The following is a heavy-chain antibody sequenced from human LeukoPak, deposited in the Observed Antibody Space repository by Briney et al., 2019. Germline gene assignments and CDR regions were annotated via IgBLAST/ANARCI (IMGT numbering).Heavy chain of an antibody. V-gene: IGHV4-61*01. CDR1: GGSISSSSYY. Sequence: SETLSLTCTVSGGSISSSSYYWSWIRQPPGKGLEWIGYISYTGSTNYNPSLKSRVTISVDTSKNQFSLKLGSVTAADTAVYYCAREVQWELLPWFDPWGQGTLVSVSS. D-gene: IGHD1-26*01. J-gene: IGHJ5*02. CDR3: AREVQWELLPWFDP. CDR2: ISYTGST.